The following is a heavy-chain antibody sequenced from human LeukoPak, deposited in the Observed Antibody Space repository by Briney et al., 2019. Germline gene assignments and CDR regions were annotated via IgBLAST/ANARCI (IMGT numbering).Heavy chain of an antibody. CDR2: INPSGGST. CDR1: GYTFTSYH. J-gene: IGHJ5*02. CDR3: ARNRGSSSWLPNWFDP. D-gene: IGHD6-13*01. Sequence: ASVKVSCKASGYTFTSYHMHWVRQAPGQGLEWMGIINPSGGSTSYAQKFQGRVTMTRDMSTSTVYMELSSLRSEDTAVYYCARNRGSSSWLPNWFDPWGQGTLVTVSS. V-gene: IGHV1-46*01.